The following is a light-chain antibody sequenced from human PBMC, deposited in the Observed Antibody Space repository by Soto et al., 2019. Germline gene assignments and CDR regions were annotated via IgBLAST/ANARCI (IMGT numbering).Light chain of an antibody. Sequence: QSALTQPASVSESPGQSITISCTGTSSDVGGYDFVSWYRPYLAQAPKILIYGVTHRPSGFPDRFSRSKSGNTASLTISGLQADDEADYYCSSYTITSSPVFGPGSKVTVL. CDR2: GVT. V-gene: IGLV2-14*01. J-gene: IGLJ1*01. CDR3: SSYTITSSPV. CDR1: SSDVGGYDF.